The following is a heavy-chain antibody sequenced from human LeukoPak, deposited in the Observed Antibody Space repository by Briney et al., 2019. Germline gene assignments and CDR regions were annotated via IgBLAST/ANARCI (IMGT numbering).Heavy chain of an antibody. Sequence: GGSLRLSCAASGFTFSSYSMNWVRQAPGKGLEWVSFISSSSSYIYYADSVKGRFTISRDNAKNSLYLQMNSLRVEDTAVYYCARAANNGYNTILDYWGQGTLVTVSS. J-gene: IGHJ4*02. CDR3: ARAANNGYNTILDY. CDR2: ISSSSSYI. D-gene: IGHD5-24*01. CDR1: GFTFSSYS. V-gene: IGHV3-21*01.